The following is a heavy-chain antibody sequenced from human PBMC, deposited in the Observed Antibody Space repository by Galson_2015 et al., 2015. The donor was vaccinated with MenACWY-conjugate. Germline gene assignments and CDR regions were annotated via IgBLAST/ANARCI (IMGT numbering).Heavy chain of an antibody. Sequence: SLRLSCAASGFTFSSYWMSWVRQAPGKGLEWVANIKQDGSEKYYVDSVKGRFTISRDNAKNSLYLQMNSLRAEDTAVYYCAGHSKRSAGAFDIRGQGTMVTVSS. J-gene: IGHJ3*02. CDR2: IKQDGSEK. CDR3: AGHSKRSAGAFDI. V-gene: IGHV3-7*01. D-gene: IGHD2/OR15-2a*01. CDR1: GFTFSSYW.